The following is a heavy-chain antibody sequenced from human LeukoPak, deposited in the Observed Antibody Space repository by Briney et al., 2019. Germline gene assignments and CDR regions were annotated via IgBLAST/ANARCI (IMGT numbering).Heavy chain of an antibody. CDR1: GFTFDDYA. V-gene: IGHV3-9*01. CDR2: ISWDSDDV. J-gene: IGHJ6*03. CDR3: AKNGGYYYYYMDV. Sequence: PGRSLRLSCAASGFTFDDYATHWVRQAPGRGLEWVSGISWDSDDVGYADSVKGRFTISRDNAKNSLYLLMNSLRTEDTALYYCAKNGGYYYYYMDVWGKGTTDTVSS.